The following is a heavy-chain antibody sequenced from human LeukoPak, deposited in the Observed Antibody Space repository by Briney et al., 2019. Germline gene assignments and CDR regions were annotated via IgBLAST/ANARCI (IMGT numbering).Heavy chain of an antibody. CDR2: ISRGGST. J-gene: IGHJ3*02. V-gene: IGHV3-53*01. CDR3: ARDNDSPDAFDI. CDR1: GFTAISNY. D-gene: IGHD5-18*01. Sequence: GESLRLSCAASGFTAISNYMTWVRQAPGEGLEWVSVISRGGSTYYADSVKGRFTISRDNSKNTLYLQMNSLRAEDTAVYYCARDNDSPDAFDIWGQGTMVTVSS.